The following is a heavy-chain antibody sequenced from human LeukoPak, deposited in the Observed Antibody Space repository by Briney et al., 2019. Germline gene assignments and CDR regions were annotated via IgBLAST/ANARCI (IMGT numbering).Heavy chain of an antibody. Sequence: GGSLRLSCAASGFTFGSYGMHWVRQAPGKGLEWVAVIWYDGSNKYYADSVKGRFTISRDNSKKTLYLQMNNLRAEDTAVYYCVRDLGGRSGHWGQGTLVTVSS. J-gene: IGHJ4*02. V-gene: IGHV3-33*01. CDR1: GFTFGSYG. D-gene: IGHD1-26*01. CDR3: VRDLGGRSGH. CDR2: IWYDGSNK.